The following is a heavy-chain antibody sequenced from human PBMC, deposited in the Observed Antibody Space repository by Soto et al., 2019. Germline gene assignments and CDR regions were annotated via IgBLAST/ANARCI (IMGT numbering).Heavy chain of an antibody. Sequence: PSETLSLTCAVSGGSIISCGYSWSLIRQPPGKGLEWIGYIYHSGSTYYNPSLKSRVTISVDRSKNQFSLKLSSVSAADTAVYYCARLRGYYGSGSYYNDYWGQGTLVTVSS. D-gene: IGHD3-10*01. CDR3: ARLRGYYGSGSYYNDY. J-gene: IGHJ4*02. V-gene: IGHV4-30-2*01. CDR1: GGSIISCGYS. CDR2: IYHSGST.